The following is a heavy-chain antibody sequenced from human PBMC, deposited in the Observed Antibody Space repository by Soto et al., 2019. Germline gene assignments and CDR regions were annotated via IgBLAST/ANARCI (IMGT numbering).Heavy chain of an antibody. D-gene: IGHD3-22*01. Sequence: ASGPTGEPTQTLTLTCTFSGFSLSTSGVGVGWIRQPPGKALEWLALIYWDDDKRYSPSLKSRLTITKDTSKNQVVLTMTNMDPVDTATYYCAHRKVVGASEDYFDYWGQGTLVTVSS. CDR3: AHRKVVGASEDYFDY. CDR1: GFSLSTSGVG. CDR2: IYWDDDK. J-gene: IGHJ4*02. V-gene: IGHV2-5*02.